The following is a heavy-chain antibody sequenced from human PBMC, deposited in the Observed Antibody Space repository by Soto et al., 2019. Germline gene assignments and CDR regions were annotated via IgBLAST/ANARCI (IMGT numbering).Heavy chain of an antibody. CDR2: IYPGDSDT. V-gene: IGHV5-51*01. CDR1: GYSFTSYW. D-gene: IGHD3-3*01. J-gene: IGHJ5*02. Sequence: PGESLKISCKGSGYSFTSYWIGWVRQMPGKGLEWMGIIYPGDSDTRYSPSFQGQVTISADKSISTAYLQWSSLKASDTAMYYCARVSEDYDFWSGLNWLDPWGQGTLVTVSS. CDR3: ARVSEDYDFWSGLNWLDP.